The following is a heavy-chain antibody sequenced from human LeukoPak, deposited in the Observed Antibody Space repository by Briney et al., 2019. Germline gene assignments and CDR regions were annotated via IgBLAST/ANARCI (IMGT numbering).Heavy chain of an antibody. J-gene: IGHJ4*02. CDR2: ISAYNGNT. D-gene: IGHD3-22*01. Sequence: ASVKVSCKASGYTFTSYGISWVRQARGQGLEWMGWISAYNGNTNYAQKLQGRVTMTTDTSTSTAYMELRSLRSDDTAVYYCARPVGDDSSGYYYVYWGQGTLVTVSS. CDR1: GYTFTSYG. CDR3: ARPVGDDSSGYYYVY. V-gene: IGHV1-18*01.